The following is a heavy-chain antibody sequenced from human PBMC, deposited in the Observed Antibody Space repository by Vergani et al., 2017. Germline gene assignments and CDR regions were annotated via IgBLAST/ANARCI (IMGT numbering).Heavy chain of an antibody. D-gene: IGHD2-2*01. J-gene: IGHJ4*02. CDR3: AKGRGVVVPAADDY. Sequence: EVQLLESGGGLVQPGGSLRLSCAASGFTFSSYAMSWVRQAPGKGREWVSAISGSGGSTYYADSVKGRFTISRDNSKNTLSLQMNSLRAEDTAVYYCAKGRGVVVPAADDYWGQGTLVTVSS. CDR1: GFTFSSYA. V-gene: IGHV3-23*01. CDR2: ISGSGGST.